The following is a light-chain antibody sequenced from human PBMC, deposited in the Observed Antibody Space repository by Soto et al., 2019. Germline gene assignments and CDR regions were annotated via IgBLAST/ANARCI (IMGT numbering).Light chain of an antibody. CDR1: QSVSRS. J-gene: IGKJ4*01. CDR3: PPRRNI. CDR2: DAS. V-gene: IGKV3-11*01. Sequence: EIVLTQSPATLSLSPGDRATLSCRASQSVSRSLTWYQQKPGQAPRLLIYDASPRATGIPPRFSGSGSGTDFTLTISSLEHEDFAVFYWPPRRNILGRGTKVEIK.